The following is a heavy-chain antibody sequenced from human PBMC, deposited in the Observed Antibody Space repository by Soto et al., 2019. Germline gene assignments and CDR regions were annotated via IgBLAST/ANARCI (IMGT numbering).Heavy chain of an antibody. CDR2: IKTKIAGGTT. Sequence: EEQLVESGGGLVEPGGSLRLSCAASGFIFSNTWINWVRQAPGKGLEWVGRIKTKIAGGTTNYAAPVKGRFTVSGDDSKNTVYLHMTSLRTEDTAVYYCTADIPNISANYGMDVWGQGTTVTVSS. J-gene: IGHJ6*02. CDR3: TADIPNISANYGMDV. V-gene: IGHV3-15*07. D-gene: IGHD6-25*01. CDR1: GFIFSNTW.